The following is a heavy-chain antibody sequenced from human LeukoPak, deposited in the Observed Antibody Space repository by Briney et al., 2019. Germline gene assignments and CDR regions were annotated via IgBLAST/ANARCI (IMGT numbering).Heavy chain of an antibody. CDR1: GFIFSSYD. V-gene: IGHV3-23*01. Sequence: PGGSLRLSCVGSGFIFSSYDMGWVRQAPGKGLEWVSSISRAGDRTYYEDSVKGRFIISRDNSRNTMYLQMNSLRAEDTAVYYCARGESFAFDVWGQGTMVTVSS. J-gene: IGHJ3*01. CDR2: ISRAGDRT. CDR3: ARGESFAFDV.